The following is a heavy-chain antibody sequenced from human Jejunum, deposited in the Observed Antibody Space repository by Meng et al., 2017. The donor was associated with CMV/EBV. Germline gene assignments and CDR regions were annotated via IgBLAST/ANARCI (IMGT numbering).Heavy chain of an antibody. CDR2: VLYSEST. D-gene: IGHD2-15*01. J-gene: IGHJ6*02. Sequence: GSVTSTAYYWTWIRQHPEKGLEYIGYVLYSESTYFNPSLRSRVSISLDTSKNQFSLRLRSVTAADTAVYYCAREHAAAHYYGFDVWGQGTTVTVSS. CDR3: AREHAAAHYYGFDV. CDR1: GSVTSTAYY. V-gene: IGHV4-31*02.